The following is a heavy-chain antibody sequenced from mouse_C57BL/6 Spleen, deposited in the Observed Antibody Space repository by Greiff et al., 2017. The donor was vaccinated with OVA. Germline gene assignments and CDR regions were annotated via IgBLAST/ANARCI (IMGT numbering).Heavy chain of an antibody. CDR1: GYTFTDYY. V-gene: IGHV1-76*01. J-gene: IGHJ2*01. D-gene: IGHD1-1*01. CDR2: IYPGSGNT. Sequence: QVQLKQSGAELVRPGASVKLSCKASGYTFTDYYINWVQQRPGQGLEWIARIYPGSGNTYYNEKFKGKATLTAEKSASTAYMQLSSLTSEDSAVYFCAILATVEEYFDYWGQGTTLTVSS. CDR3: AILATVEEYFDY.